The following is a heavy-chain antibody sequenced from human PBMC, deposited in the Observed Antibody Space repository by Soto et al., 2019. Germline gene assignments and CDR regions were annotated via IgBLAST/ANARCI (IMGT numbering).Heavy chain of an antibody. D-gene: IGHD3-10*01. V-gene: IGHV1-69*13. CDR1: GGTFSSYA. Sequence: GASVKVSCKASGGTFSSYAISWVRQAPGQGLEWMGGIIPIFGTANYAQKFQGRVTITADESTSTAYMELSSLRSEDTAVYYCARDPTLPYGSGSYYAFAPWGQGTLVTVSS. CDR3: ARDPTLPYGSGSYYAFAP. CDR2: IIPIFGTA. J-gene: IGHJ5*02.